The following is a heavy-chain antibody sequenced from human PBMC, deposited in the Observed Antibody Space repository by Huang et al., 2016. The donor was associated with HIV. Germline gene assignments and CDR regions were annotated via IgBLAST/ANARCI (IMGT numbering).Heavy chain of an antibody. D-gene: IGHD3-22*01. J-gene: IGHJ3*02. CDR2: ISASSGDT. V-gene: IGHV1-18*01. Sequence: QIQLMQSGPELKQPGASVKVSCKASGYTFTSYGITWVRQAPGQGPEGLALISASSGDTEDAQKFQGRVTLTTATSTNIAYMELRSLRSDDTAKYYCARDPKYHRIGYYRQRRGIDIWGQGTMVIVSS. CDR3: ARDPKYHRIGYYRQRRGIDI. CDR1: GYTFTSYG.